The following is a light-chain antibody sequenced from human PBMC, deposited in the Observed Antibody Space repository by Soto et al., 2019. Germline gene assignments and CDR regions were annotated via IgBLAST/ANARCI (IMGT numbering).Light chain of an antibody. CDR3: ATYTTSGTQV. Sequence: QSVLTQPASVSGSPGQSITISCTGASSDIGGSPHVSWYQKYPGKAPKLMISDVSIRPSGVSPRFSASKSGNTASLTVSGLQAEDEADYYCATYTTSGTQVFGGGTKVTVL. J-gene: IGLJ2*01. CDR2: DVS. CDR1: SSDIGGSPH. V-gene: IGLV2-14*01.